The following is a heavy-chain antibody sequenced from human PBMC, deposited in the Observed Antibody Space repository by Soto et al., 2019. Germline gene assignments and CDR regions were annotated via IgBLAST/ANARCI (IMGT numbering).Heavy chain of an antibody. CDR2: IYYNGST. CDR1: GGSISGHY. Sequence: SETLSLTCTVSGGSISGHYLSWIRQPPGKGLEWIGYIYYNGSTKYNPSLKSRVTISLDTSKSQFSLKLSFVTAADTAMFYCARGKEDYYFGMDVWGQGTTVTVSS. V-gene: IGHV4-59*11. CDR3: ARGKEDYYFGMDV. J-gene: IGHJ6*02.